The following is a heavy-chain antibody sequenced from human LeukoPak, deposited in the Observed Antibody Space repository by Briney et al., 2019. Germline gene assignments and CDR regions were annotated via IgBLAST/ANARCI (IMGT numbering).Heavy chain of an antibody. CDR1: GFTFSGSS. CDR3: TSLMRTSGAFDI. D-gene: IGHD2-8*01. Sequence: PGGSLRLSCAASGFTFSGSSMHWVRQASGKGLEWVGRIRSKTNNYATAYAASVKGRFTISRDDSKNTAYLQMNSLKTEDTAVYYCTSLMRTSGAFDIWGQGTMVTVSS. V-gene: IGHV3-73*01. CDR2: IRSKTNNYAT. J-gene: IGHJ3*02.